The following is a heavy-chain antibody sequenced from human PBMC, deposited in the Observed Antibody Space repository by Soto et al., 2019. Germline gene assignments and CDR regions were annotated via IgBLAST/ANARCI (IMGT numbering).Heavy chain of an antibody. CDR2: IKQDGSEK. V-gene: IGHV3-7*01. Sequence: EVQLVESGGGLVQPGGSLRLSCAASGFTFSSYWMSWVRQAPGKGLEWVANIKQDGSEKYYVDSVKGRFTISRDNAKNSLYLQMNSLRAEDTAVYYCARPYSGSYWGFDAFDIWGQGTMVTVSS. J-gene: IGHJ3*02. D-gene: IGHD1-26*01. CDR3: ARPYSGSYWGFDAFDI. CDR1: GFTFSSYW.